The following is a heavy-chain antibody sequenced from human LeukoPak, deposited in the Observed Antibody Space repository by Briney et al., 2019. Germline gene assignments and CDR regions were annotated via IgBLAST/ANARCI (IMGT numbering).Heavy chain of an antibody. CDR2: IYSGGST. J-gene: IGHJ6*02. V-gene: IGHV3-66*01. D-gene: IGHD2-2*01. CDR3: ARLGYCSRTSCYHYYYYGMDV. Sequence: GGSLRLSCAASGFTVSTNYMSWVRQAPGEGLEWVSVIYSGGSTYYADSVKGRFSISRDNSKNTLYLQMNSLRADDTAVYYCARLGYCSRTSCYHYYYYGMDVWGQGTTVTVSS. CDR1: GFTVSTNY.